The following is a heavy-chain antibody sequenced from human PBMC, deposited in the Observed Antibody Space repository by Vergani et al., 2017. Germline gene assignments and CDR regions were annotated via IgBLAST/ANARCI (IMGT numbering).Heavy chain of an antibody. CDR3: AKARYPNCKGGNCDSYYYGLDL. Sequence: EVQLLESGGGLVQPGGSLRLSCGASGFTFSSYAMTWVRQAPGKGLEWVSAISGSGGNTFYTDSVKGRFTISRDNSKDTLYLQMNSLRVEDTAIYYCAKARYPNCKGGNCDSYYYGLDLWGQGTTVTVSS. D-gene: IGHD2-15*01. J-gene: IGHJ6*02. V-gene: IGHV3-23*01. CDR2: ISGSGGNT. CDR1: GFTFSSYA.